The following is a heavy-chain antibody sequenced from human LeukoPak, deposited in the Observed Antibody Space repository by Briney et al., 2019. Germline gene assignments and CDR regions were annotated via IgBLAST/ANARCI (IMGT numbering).Heavy chain of an antibody. CDR3: ARALPYGDLDP. J-gene: IGHJ5*02. CDR2: IYTSGST. CDR1: GGSISSGSYY. Sequence: SETLSLTCTVSGGSISSGSYYWSWIRQPAGKGLEWIGRIYTSGSTNHNPSLKSRVTISVDTSKNQFSLKLSSVTAADTAVYYCARALPYGDLDPWGQGTLVTVSS. D-gene: IGHD4-17*01. V-gene: IGHV4-61*02.